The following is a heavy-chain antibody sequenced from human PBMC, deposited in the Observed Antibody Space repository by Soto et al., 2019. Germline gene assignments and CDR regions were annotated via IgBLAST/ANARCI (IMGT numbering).Heavy chain of an antibody. Sequence: EVHLVESGGGLVKPGGSLRLSCAVSGFTFSSCTMNWVRQAPGKGLEWVASISPSTSHIYYADSVKGRFTISRDNANSLLFLQMNSLRAEDTAVSYYSGWSGGACHQYYGMDVWGPGTTVTVSS. V-gene: IGHV3-21*01. D-gene: IGHD2-21*02. CDR3: SGWSGGACHQYYGMDV. CDR2: ISPSTSHI. CDR1: GFTFSSCT. J-gene: IGHJ6*02.